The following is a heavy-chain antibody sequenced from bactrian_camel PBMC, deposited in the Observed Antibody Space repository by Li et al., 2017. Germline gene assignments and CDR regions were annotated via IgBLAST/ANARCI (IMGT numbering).Heavy chain of an antibody. D-gene: IGHD2*01. CDR3: AAQLHTIAVDTPQRICL. V-gene: IGHV3S31*01. Sequence: VQLVESGGGLVQPGGSLRLSCKTSGFTFSTFAMSWVRQAPGEGLEWISAITSGSAGTYSIDSVKGRFTLSQDNAKNTLYLQMKCLKPENTAMYYCAAQLHTIAVDTPQRICLLGPGDPGHRL. CDR1: GFTFSTFA. CDR2: ITSGSAGT. J-gene: IGHJ4*01.